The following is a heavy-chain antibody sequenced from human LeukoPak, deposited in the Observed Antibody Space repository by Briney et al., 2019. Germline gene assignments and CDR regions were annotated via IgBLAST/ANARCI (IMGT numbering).Heavy chain of an antibody. CDR2: INPNSGGT. D-gene: IGHD6-19*01. CDR3: ARDLKMGYSSGRYSWGTGSSNDY. V-gene: IGHV1-2*02. CDR1: GYTFTGYY. Sequence: ASVKVSCKASGYTFTGYYMHWVRQAPGQGLEWMGWINPNSGGTNYAQKFQGRVTMTTDTSTSTAYMELRSLRSDDTAVYYCARDLKMGYSSGRYSWGTGSSNDYWGQGTLVTVSS. J-gene: IGHJ4*02.